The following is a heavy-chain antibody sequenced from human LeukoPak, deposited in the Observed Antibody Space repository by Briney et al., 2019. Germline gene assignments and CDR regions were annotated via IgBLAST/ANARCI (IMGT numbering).Heavy chain of an antibody. D-gene: IGHD3-22*01. Sequence: GGSLRLSCAASGFTFSSYAMSWVRQAPGKGLEWVSYISSSSSTIYYADSVKGRFTISRDNAKNSLYLQMNSLRAEDTAVYYCARGAGGSGYYFFDYWGQGTLVTVSS. CDR1: GFTFSSYA. V-gene: IGHV3-48*01. J-gene: IGHJ4*02. CDR3: ARGAGGSGYYFFDY. CDR2: ISSSSSTI.